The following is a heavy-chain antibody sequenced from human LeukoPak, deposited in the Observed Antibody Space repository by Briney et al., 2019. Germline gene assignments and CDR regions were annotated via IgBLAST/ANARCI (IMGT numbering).Heavy chain of an antibody. V-gene: IGHV3-33*01. Sequence: GRSLRLSCAASGFTFSSYGMHWVRQAPGKGLEWVAVIWYDGSNKYYADSVKSRFTISRDNSKNTLYLQMNSLRAEDTAVYYCARDLGGDYVFDYWGQGTLVTVSS. CDR1: GFTFSSYG. J-gene: IGHJ4*02. CDR2: IWYDGSNK. CDR3: ARDLGGDYVFDY. D-gene: IGHD2-21*02.